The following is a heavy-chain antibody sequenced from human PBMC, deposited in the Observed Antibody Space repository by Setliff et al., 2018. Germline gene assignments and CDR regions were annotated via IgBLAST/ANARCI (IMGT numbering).Heavy chain of an antibody. D-gene: IGHD1-26*01. Sequence: ASVKVSCKASGYTFITYGVNWVRQAPGQGLEWMGWISAYNGNTNYAQSLRGRVTLTKDTSTNTKYMELRSLRSDDTAMYYCARDTHQWDPLYFDSWGQGTLVTVSS. CDR3: ARDTHQWDPLYFDS. J-gene: IGHJ4*02. CDR2: ISAYNGNT. CDR1: GYTFITYG. V-gene: IGHV1-18*01.